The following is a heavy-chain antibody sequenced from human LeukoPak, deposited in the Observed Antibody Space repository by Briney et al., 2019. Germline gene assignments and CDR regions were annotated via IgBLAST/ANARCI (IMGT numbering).Heavy chain of an antibody. J-gene: IGHJ3*02. CDR1: GFTFSSYA. Sequence: GGSLRLSCAASGFTFSSYAMHWVRQAPGKGLEWVSTISGSGGSTYHADSVKGRFTISRDNSKNTLYLQMNSLRAEDTAVYHCAKGPYYYDSSAYHYGAFDIWGQGTMVTVSS. V-gene: IGHV3-23*01. CDR3: AKGPYYYDSSAYHYGAFDI. CDR2: ISGSGGST. D-gene: IGHD3-22*01.